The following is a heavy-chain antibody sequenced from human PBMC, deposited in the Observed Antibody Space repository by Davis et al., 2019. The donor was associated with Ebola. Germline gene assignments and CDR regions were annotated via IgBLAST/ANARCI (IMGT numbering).Heavy chain of an antibody. J-gene: IGHJ6*03. CDR1: GYTFTSYG. V-gene: IGHV1-69*13. CDR3: ARRGDFWSGYYGPAYYYYMDV. CDR2: IIPIFGTA. Sequence: SVKVSCKASGYTFTSYGISWVRQAPGQGLEWMGGIIPIFGTANYAQKFQGRVTITADESTSTAYMELSSLRSEDTAVYYCARRGDFWSGYYGPAYYYYMDVWGKGTTVIVSS. D-gene: IGHD3-3*01.